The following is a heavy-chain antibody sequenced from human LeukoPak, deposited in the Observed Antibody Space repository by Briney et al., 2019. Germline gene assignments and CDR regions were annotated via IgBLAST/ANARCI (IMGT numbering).Heavy chain of an antibody. CDR2: MNPNSGNT. V-gene: IGHV1-8*02. D-gene: IGHD3-10*02. J-gene: IGHJ6*02. CDR3: ARDGAIYLHNLFGYYYGMDV. Sequence: GASVKVSCKASGYTFTSYGISWVRQATGQGLEWMGWMNPNSGNTGYAQKFQGRVTMTRNTSISTAYMELSSLRSEDTAVYYCARDGAIYLHNLFGYYYGMDVWGQGTTVTVSS. CDR1: GYTFTSYG.